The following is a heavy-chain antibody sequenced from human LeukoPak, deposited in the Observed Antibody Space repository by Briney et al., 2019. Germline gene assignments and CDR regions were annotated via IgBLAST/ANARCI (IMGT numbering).Heavy chain of an antibody. V-gene: IGHV3-23*01. Sequence: QPGGSLRLSCAASGFIFSNYGMNWVRQAPGKGLEWVAAISASGSATSYADSVKGRFTVSRDNSKNTLFLQMNSLRAEDTAVYYCAKDGGLWVSAHWGDSWGRGTLVTVSS. D-gene: IGHD7-27*01. CDR1: GFIFSNYG. CDR3: AKDGGLWVSAHWGDS. J-gene: IGHJ4*02. CDR2: ISASGSAT.